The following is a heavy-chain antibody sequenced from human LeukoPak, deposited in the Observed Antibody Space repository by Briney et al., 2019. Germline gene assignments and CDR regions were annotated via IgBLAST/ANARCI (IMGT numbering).Heavy chain of an antibody. CDR3: AKGAYDYIEMGYFDS. CDR1: GFTSTNYA. Sequence: GGSLRLSCAASGFTSTNYAMNWVRQAPGKGLEWVSILIGSSGSTDYADSVKGRFTISRDTSKNTLCLQMNSLRAEGTAIYYCAKGAYDYIEMGYFDSWGQGTLVTVSS. D-gene: IGHD5-12*01. CDR2: LIGSSGST. J-gene: IGHJ4*02. V-gene: IGHV3-23*01.